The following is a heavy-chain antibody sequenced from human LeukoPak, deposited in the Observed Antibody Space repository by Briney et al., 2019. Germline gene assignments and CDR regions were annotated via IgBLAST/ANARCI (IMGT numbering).Heavy chain of an antibody. J-gene: IGHJ4*02. V-gene: IGHV3-11*01. D-gene: IGHD3-10*01. CDR1: GFTFSDYY. CDR3: ARGETMVRGVYNY. CDR2: ISSSGSTI. Sequence: GSLRLSCAASGFTFSDYYMSWIRQPPGKGLEWVSYISSSGSTIYYADSVKGRFTISRDNAKTSLYLQMNSLRAEDTAVYYCARGETMVRGVYNYWGQGTLVIVSS.